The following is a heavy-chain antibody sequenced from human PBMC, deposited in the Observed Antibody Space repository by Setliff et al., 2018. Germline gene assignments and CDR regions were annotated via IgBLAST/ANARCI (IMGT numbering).Heavy chain of an antibody. CDR2: FHTGGST. V-gene: IGHV4-61*09. CDR3: ARAGPTVTFFRVLVISWWDP. J-gene: IGHJ5*02. Sequence: SETLSLTCTVSGDSISSGSYYWTWIRQPAGKGLEWIGHFHTGGSTNYNRSLRSRVSISVDTSKNQSSLKLSSVTAADTATYYCARAGPTVTFFRVLVISWWDPWGQGSLVTVSS. CDR1: GDSISSGSYY. D-gene: IGHD3-3*01.